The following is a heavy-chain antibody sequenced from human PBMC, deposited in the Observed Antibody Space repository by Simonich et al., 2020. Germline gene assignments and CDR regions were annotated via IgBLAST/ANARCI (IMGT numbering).Heavy chain of an antibody. V-gene: IGHV1-2*02. J-gene: IGHJ4*02. D-gene: IGHD3-10*01. CDR2: INPKRGGK. Sequence: QVQLVQSGAEVKKPGASVKVSCKASGYTFTGYYMPWVRQAPGQGLEWMVRINPKRGGKNDAQKFQGRVTMTRDTSISTAYMELSRLRSDDTAVYYCARWPSIPASYGSGSYFDYWGQGTLVTVSS. CDR3: ARWPSIPASYGSGSYFDY. CDR1: GYTFTGYY.